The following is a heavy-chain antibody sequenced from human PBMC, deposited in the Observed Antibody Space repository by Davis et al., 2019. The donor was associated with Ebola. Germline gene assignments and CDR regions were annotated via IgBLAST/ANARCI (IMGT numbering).Heavy chain of an antibody. CDR1: GGSISSSSYY. J-gene: IGHJ6*02. Sequence: SETLSLTCTVSGGSISSSSYYWSWIRQPPGKGLEWIGYIYYSGSTNYNPSLKSRVTISVDTSKNQFSLKLSSVTAADTAVYYCARDPITGTTGYYYYYGMDVWGQGTTVTVSS. CDR3: ARDPITGTTGYYYYYGMDV. CDR2: IYYSGST. D-gene: IGHD1-20*01. V-gene: IGHV4-61*01.